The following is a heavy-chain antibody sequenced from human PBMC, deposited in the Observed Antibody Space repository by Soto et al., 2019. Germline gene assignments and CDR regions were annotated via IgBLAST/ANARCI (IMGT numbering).Heavy chain of an antibody. V-gene: IGHV1-3*01. Sequence: GASVKVSYKASGYTFISYAMHWVRQAPGQRLEWMGWINAGNGNTKYSQKFQGRVTITRDTSASTAYMELSSLRSEDTAVYYCARGFSDSSRELLSFSYYYYGMDVWGQGTTVTVSS. D-gene: IGHD6-13*01. J-gene: IGHJ6*02. CDR2: INAGNGNT. CDR1: GYTFISYA. CDR3: ARGFSDSSRELLSFSYYYYGMDV.